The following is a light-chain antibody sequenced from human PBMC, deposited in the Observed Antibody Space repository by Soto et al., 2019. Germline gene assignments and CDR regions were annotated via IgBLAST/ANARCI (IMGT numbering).Light chain of an antibody. V-gene: IGLV2-14*01. J-gene: IGLJ3*02. CDR2: EVT. CDR1: SSDVGGYNF. Sequence: QSALTQPASVSESPGQSITISCTGTSSDVGGYNFVSWYQQNPGDAPKLLIYEVTNRPSGVSNRFSGSKSGNTASLTISGLQAEDEAVYYCSSYTNTNTWVFGGGTQLTVL. CDR3: SSYTNTNTWV.